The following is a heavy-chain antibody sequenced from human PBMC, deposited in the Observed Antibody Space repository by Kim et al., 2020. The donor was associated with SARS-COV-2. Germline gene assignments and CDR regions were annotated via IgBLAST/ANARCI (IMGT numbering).Heavy chain of an antibody. V-gene: IGHV3-53*01. D-gene: IGHD6-19*01. Sequence: AGPVKGRFIISRDNSKNTLYLQMNSLRAEDTAVYYCAGGFAVARIEYYFDYWGQGTLVTVSS. CDR3: AGGFAVARIEYYFDY. J-gene: IGHJ4*02.